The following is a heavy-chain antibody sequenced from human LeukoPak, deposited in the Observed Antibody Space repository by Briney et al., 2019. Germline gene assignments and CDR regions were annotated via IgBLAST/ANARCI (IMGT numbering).Heavy chain of an antibody. D-gene: IGHD3-10*01. V-gene: IGHV3-30*03. CDR2: ISYDGSNK. J-gene: IGHJ4*02. CDR3: ARDYGITMVRGGIDY. Sequence: PGGSLRLSCAASGFTFGSYWMSWVRQAPGKGLEWVAVISYDGSNKYYADSVKGRFTISRDNSKNTLYLQMNSLRAEDTAVYYCARDYGITMVRGGIDYWGQGTLVTVSS. CDR1: GFTFGSYW.